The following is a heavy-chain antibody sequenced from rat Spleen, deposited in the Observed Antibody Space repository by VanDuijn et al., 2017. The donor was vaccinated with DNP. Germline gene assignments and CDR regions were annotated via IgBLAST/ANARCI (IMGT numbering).Heavy chain of an antibody. CDR2: ISYDGGSS. Sequence: EVQLVESGGGLVQPGRSLKLSCAASGFTFSAYYMAWVRQAPTKGLEWVAYISYDGGSSYYGDSVKGRFTISRDNAKSTLYLEMDSLRSDDTATYYCASLYWMDAWGQGTSVTVSS. V-gene: IGHV5-20*01. CDR3: ASLYWMDA. J-gene: IGHJ4*01. D-gene: IGHD1-1*01. CDR1: GFTFSAYY.